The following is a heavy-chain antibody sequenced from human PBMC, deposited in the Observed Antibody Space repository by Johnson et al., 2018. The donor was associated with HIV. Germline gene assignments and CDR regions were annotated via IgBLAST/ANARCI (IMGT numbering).Heavy chain of an antibody. Sequence: VQLVESGGGVVQPGRSLRLSCAASGFSISYDYMSWVRQAPGKGLEWVSSIYSGGNTYHADSVMGRFTISRDKSENTVYLQMNSLRAGDTAVYYCARASGYYLSDAFDIWGQGTMVTVSS. CDR2: IYSGGNT. CDR1: GFSISYDY. V-gene: IGHV3-66*01. CDR3: ARASGYYLSDAFDI. D-gene: IGHD3-22*01. J-gene: IGHJ3*02.